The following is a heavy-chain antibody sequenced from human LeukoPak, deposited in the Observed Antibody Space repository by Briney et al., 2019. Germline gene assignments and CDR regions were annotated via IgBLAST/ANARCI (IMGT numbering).Heavy chain of an antibody. CDR3: ARDHRKRDQNNWFDP. V-gene: IGHV1-18*01. J-gene: IGHJ5*02. CDR1: GYTFTSYG. Sequence: ASVKVSCKASGYTFTSYGISWVRQAPGQGLEWMGWISAYNGNTNYAQKPQGRVTMTTDTSTSTAYMELRSLRSDDTAVYYCARDHRKRDQNNWFDPWGQGTLVTVSS. CDR2: ISAYNGNT.